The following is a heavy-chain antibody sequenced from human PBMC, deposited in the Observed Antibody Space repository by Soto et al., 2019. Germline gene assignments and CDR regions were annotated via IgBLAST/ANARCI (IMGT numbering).Heavy chain of an antibody. V-gene: IGHV3-7*05. CDR1: GFTFSSYW. D-gene: IGHD5-18*01. CDR3: ARPHTAMVTWYFDY. J-gene: IGHJ4*02. Sequence: PGGSLRLSCAASGFTFSSYWMSWVRQAPGKGLEWVANIKQDGSEKYYVDSVKGRFTISRDNAKNSLYLQMNSLRAEDTAVYYCARPHTAMVTWYFDYWGQGTLVTVSS. CDR2: IKQDGSEK.